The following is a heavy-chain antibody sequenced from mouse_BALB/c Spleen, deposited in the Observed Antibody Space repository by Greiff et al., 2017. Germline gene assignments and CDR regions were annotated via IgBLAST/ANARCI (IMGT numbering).Heavy chain of an antibody. V-gene: IGHV1-63*02. CDR3: ARTKVMDY. CDR1: GYTFTNYW. Sequence: VQLQQSGAELVKPGASVKISCKASGYTFTNYWLGWVKQRPGHGLEWIGDIYPGGGYTNYNEKFKGKATLTADTSSSTAYMQLSSLTSEDSAVYFCARTKVMDYWGQGTSVTVSS. CDR2: IYPGGGYT. J-gene: IGHJ4*01.